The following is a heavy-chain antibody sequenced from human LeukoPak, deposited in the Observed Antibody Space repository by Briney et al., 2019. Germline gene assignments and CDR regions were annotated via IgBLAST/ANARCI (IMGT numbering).Heavy chain of an antibody. CDR3: ARGGDCSGGSCYYTD. D-gene: IGHD2-15*01. CDR1: GYTFTGYY. CDR2: INPNSGGT. V-gene: IGHV1-2*04. J-gene: IGHJ4*02. Sequence: ASVKVSCKASGYTFTGYYMHWVRQAPGQGLEWMGWINPNSGGTNYAQKFQGWVTMTRDTSNSTAYMELSRLRSDDTAVYYCARGGDCSGGSCYYTDWGQGTLVTVSS.